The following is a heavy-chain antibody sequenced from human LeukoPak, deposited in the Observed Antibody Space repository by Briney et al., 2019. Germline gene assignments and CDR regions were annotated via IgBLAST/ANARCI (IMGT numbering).Heavy chain of an antibody. J-gene: IGHJ3*02. D-gene: IGHD3-22*01. CDR1: GFTFDDYG. V-gene: IGHV3-20*04. CDR3: ARAAPWYYYDSSGYYLGAFDI. Sequence: GGSLRLSWAASGFTFDDYGMSWVRQATGKGLEWVSGINWKGGSTGYTNSVKGRFTISRDNAKNSLYLQMNSLRAEDTALYYCARAAPWYYYDSSGYYLGAFDIWGQGTMVTVSS. CDR2: INWKGGST.